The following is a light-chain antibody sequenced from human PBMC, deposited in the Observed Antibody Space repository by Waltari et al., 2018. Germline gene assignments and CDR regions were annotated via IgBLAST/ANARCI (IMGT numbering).Light chain of an antibody. CDR2: VNSDGSH. CDR3: QTGGHGTWV. J-gene: IGLJ3*02. V-gene: IGLV4-69*01. CDR1: SGHSSNV. Sequence: QLVVTQSPSASAPLGASVKLTCTLSSGHSSNVIAWLQQRPEKGPRYLMKVNSDGSHSKGDEIPARFSGSSSGAERYLTISSLQSDDEADYYCQTGGHGTWVFSGGTKLTVL.